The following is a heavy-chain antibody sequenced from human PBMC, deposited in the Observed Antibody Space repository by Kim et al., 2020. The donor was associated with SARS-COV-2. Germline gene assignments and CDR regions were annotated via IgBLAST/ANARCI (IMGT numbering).Heavy chain of an antibody. D-gene: IGHD3-16*01. CDR3: AREWARGSFDY. V-gene: IGHV1-69*01. J-gene: IGHJ4*02. CDR2: A. Sequence: ANYAQKFQGRVTITADESTSTAYMELSSLRSEDTAVYYCAREWARGSFDYWGQGTLVTVSS.